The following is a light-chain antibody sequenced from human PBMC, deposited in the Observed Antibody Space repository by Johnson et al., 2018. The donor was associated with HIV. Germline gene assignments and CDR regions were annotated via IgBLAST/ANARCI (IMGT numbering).Light chain of an antibody. Sequence: QSVLTQPPSVSAAPGQKVTISCSGSSSNIVNNYVSWYQQFPGTAPKLLIYENNKRPSGIPDRFSGSKSGTSVTLDITGLQTGDEADYYCGTWDSSLSVYVFGTGTKVTVL. CDR1: SSNIVNNY. CDR2: ENN. CDR3: GTWDSSLSVYV. J-gene: IGLJ1*01. V-gene: IGLV1-51*02.